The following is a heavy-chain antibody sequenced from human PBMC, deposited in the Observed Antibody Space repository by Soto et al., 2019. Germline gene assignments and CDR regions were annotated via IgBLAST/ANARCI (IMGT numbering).Heavy chain of an antibody. D-gene: IGHD5-12*01. J-gene: IGHJ3*02. Sequence: TLSLTCTVSGGSISSGGYYWSWIRQHPGKGLEWIGYIYYSGSTYYNPSLKSRVTISVDTSKNQFSLKLSSVTAADTAVYYCARDMRLRDVSASFDIWGQGTMVTVS. V-gene: IGHV4-31*03. CDR2: IYYSGST. CDR1: GGSISSGGYY. CDR3: ARDMRLRDVSASFDI.